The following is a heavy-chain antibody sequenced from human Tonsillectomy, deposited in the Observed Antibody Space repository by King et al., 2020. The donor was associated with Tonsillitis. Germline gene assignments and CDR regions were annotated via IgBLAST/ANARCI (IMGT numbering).Heavy chain of an antibody. CDR1: VFTFSSYT. CDR3: AKVGSSWFAEYFHH. D-gene: IGHD6-13*01. J-gene: IGHJ1*01. Sequence: VQLVESGGDLVQPGGSLRLSCAASVFTFSSYTMSWVRQAPGKGLEWVSSIGGIGASTYFADSVKGRFTISRDNSKNTLSLQMSSLRAEDTAIYYCAKVGSSWFAEYFHHWGQGTLVTVSS. CDR2: IGGIGAST. V-gene: IGHV3-23*04.